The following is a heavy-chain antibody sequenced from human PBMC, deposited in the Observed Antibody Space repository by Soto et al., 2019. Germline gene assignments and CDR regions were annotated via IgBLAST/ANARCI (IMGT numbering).Heavy chain of an antibody. CDR1: GFTFSSYG. CDR2: IWSDGSNK. D-gene: IGHD2-2*02. CDR3: ARGMPAAISTLDY. V-gene: IGHV3-33*01. Sequence: QVQLVESGGGVVQPGRSLRLSCAASGFTFSSYGMHWVRQAPGKGLEWVAVIWSDGSNKYYADSVKGRFTISRDNSKNTLYLKMNSLRAEDTAVYYCARGMPAAISTLDYWGQGTLVTVSS. J-gene: IGHJ4*02.